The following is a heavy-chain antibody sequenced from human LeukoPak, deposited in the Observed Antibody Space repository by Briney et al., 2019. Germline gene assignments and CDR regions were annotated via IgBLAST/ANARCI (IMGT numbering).Heavy chain of an antibody. V-gene: IGHV4-34*01. CDR3: ARVLEGSSGQHWYFDL. Sequence: PSETLSLTCAVYGGSFSGYYWSWIRQPPGKGLEWIGEINHSGSTNYNPSLKSRVTISVDTSKKQFSLKLSSVTAADTAVYHCARVLEGSSGQHWYFDLWGRGTLVTVSS. CDR1: GGSFSGYY. J-gene: IGHJ2*01. CDR2: INHSGST. D-gene: IGHD6-19*01.